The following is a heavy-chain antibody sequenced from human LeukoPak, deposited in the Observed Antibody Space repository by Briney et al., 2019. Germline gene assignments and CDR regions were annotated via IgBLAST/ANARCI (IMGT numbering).Heavy chain of an antibody. CDR2: ISNNYNT. D-gene: IGHD3-10*01. CDR3: ARDNYYGSGSYWPD. CDR1: GFTFSSHS. Sequence: GGSLRLSCGASGFTFSSHSMDWVRQAPGKGLEWVSSISNNYNTYYAESVKGRFTISRDNAKNSLYLQMNSLRAEDTAVYYCARDNYYGSGSYWPDWGQGTLVTVSS. V-gene: IGHV3-21*04. J-gene: IGHJ4*02.